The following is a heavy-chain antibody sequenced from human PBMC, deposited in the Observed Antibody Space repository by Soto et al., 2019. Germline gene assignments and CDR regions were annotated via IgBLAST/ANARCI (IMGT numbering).Heavy chain of an antibody. CDR3: ARGLEMAPFAFDI. D-gene: IGHD5-12*01. Sequence: GASVKVSCKASGYTFTSYAISWVRQAPGQGLEWMGRIIPILGITNYAQKFQGRVTITADKSTSTAYMELSSLRSEDTAVYYCARGLEMAPFAFDIWGQGTMVTVSS. V-gene: IGHV1-69*04. CDR2: IIPILGIT. J-gene: IGHJ3*02. CDR1: GYTFTSYA.